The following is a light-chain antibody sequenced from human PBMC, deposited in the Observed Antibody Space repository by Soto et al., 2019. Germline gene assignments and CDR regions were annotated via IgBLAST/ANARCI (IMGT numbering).Light chain of an antibody. CDR3: QPYNNWPPWT. Sequence: EIVMTQSPATLSVSPGERATLSCRGSPSLSSNLAWYQQKPGQAPRLLIYGASTRATGIPARFSGSGSGTEFTLTISSLQSEDFAVYYCQPYNNWPPWTFGLGTKVEIK. J-gene: IGKJ1*01. CDR2: GAS. V-gene: IGKV3-15*01. CDR1: PSLSSN.